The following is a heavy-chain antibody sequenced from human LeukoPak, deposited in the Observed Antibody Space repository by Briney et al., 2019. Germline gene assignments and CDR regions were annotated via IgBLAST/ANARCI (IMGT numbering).Heavy chain of an antibody. CDR3: AKRFRGSSGLYYFDY. J-gene: IGHJ4*02. CDR2: IRGSGDST. CDR1: GFTFSSYA. V-gene: IGHV3-23*01. D-gene: IGHD6-13*01. Sequence: GGFLRLSCAASGFTFSSYAMSWVRQAPGKGLEWVSAIRGSGDSTYYADSVKGRFTISRDNSKNTLYLQMNSLRAEDTAVYYCAKRFRGSSGLYYFDYWGQGTLVTVSS.